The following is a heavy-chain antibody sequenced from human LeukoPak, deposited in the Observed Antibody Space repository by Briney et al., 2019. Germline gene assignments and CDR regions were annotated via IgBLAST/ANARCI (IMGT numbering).Heavy chain of an antibody. D-gene: IGHD2-8*01. CDR2: INSDGSST. Sequence: GGSLRLSCAASGFTFSSYWMHWVRQAPGKGLVGVSRINSDGSSTSYADSVKGRFTISRDNAKNTLYLQMNSLSAEDTAVYYCARWSSSPRQWDYWGQGTLVTVSS. J-gene: IGHJ4*02. V-gene: IGHV3-74*01. CDR1: GFTFSSYW. CDR3: ARWSSSPRQWDY.